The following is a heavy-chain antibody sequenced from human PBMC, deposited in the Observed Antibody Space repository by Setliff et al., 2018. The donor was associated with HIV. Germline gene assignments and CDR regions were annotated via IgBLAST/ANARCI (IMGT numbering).Heavy chain of an antibody. CDR2: ISAYNGNT. Sequence: GPSVKVSCKASGYTFTSYGISWVRQAPGQGLEWMGWISAYNGNTNYAQKLQGRVTMTTDTSTSTAYMELRSLRSDDTAVYYCARDVWAVAGDTFDYWGQGTLVTSPQ. V-gene: IGHV1-18*01. D-gene: IGHD6-13*01. CDR3: ARDVWAVAGDTFDY. J-gene: IGHJ4*02. CDR1: GYTFTSYG.